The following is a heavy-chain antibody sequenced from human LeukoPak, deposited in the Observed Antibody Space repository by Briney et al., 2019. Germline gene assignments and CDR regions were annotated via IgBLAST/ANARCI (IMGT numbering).Heavy chain of an antibody. CDR1: GYTFTSYY. V-gene: IGHV1-46*01. J-gene: IGHJ6*02. Sequence: GASVKVSCKASGYTFTSYYMHWVRQAPGQGLEWMGIINPSGGSTSYAQKFQGRVTITADESTSTAYMELSSLRSEDTAVYYCARGYCSSTSCYAPEDFYYGMDVWGQGTTVTVS. CDR2: INPSGGST. D-gene: IGHD2-2*01. CDR3: ARGYCSSTSCYAPEDFYYGMDV.